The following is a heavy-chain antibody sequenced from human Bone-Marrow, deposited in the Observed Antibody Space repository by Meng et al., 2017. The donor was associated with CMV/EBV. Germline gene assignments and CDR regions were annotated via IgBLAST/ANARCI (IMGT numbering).Heavy chain of an antibody. Sequence: ASVKVSCKASGYTFTSYYMHWVRQAPGQGLEWMGIINPSGGSTSYAQKFQGRVTMTRDTSTSTVYMELSSLRSEDTAVYYCARDLSDGSWGRYYDFWSGYYYYGMDVWGQGTTVTGYS. J-gene: IGHJ6*01. V-gene: IGHV1-46*01. D-gene: IGHD3-3*01. CDR2: INPSGGST. CDR1: GYTFTSYY. CDR3: ARDLSDGSWGRYYDFWSGYYYYGMDV.